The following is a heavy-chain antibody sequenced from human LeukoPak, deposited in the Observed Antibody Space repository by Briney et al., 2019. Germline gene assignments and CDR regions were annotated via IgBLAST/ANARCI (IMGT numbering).Heavy chain of an antibody. Sequence: ASVKVSRKASGYTFTSFGISWVRQAPGQGLEWMGWISAYNGNTNHAQKVQGRVTLTTDISASTAYMEVTSLRPDDTAVYYCTRDLGHGAGIFWYYWGQGTLVTVSS. J-gene: IGHJ4*02. V-gene: IGHV1-18*04. CDR2: ISAYNGNT. D-gene: IGHD3-10*01. CDR1: GYTFTSFG. CDR3: TRDLGHGAGIFWYY.